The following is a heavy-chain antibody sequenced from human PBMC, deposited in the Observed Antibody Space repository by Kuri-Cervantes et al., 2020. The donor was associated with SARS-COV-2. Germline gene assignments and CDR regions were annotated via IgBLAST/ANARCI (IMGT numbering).Heavy chain of an antibody. V-gene: IGHV3-21*01. CDR2: ISSSSSYI. J-gene: IGHJ4*02. CDR1: GFTFSSYS. D-gene: IGHD5-18*01. Sequence: GGSLRLSCAASGFTFSSYSMNWVRQAPGKGLEWVSSISSSSSYIYYADSVKGRFTISRDNAKNSLYLQMNSLRAEDTAVYYCARVPGYSYGGFDYWGQGTLVTVSS. CDR3: ARVPGYSYGGFDY.